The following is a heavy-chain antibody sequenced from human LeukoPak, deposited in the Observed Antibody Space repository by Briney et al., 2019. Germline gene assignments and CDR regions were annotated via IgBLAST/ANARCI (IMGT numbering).Heavy chain of an antibody. CDR3: ARQSLYNWNPPDY. CDR2: IYPGDSDT. J-gene: IGHJ4*02. CDR1: GYSFTSYW. V-gene: IGHV5-51*01. Sequence: GESLKISCQGSGYSFTSYWIGWVRQMPGKGLEWMGIIYPGDSDTRYSPSFQGQVTISADKSISTDYLQWSSLKASDTAMYYCARQSLYNWNPPDYWGQGTLVTVSS. D-gene: IGHD1-20*01.